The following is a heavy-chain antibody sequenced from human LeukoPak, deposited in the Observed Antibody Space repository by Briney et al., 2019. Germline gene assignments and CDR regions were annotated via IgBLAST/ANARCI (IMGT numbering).Heavy chain of an antibody. J-gene: IGHJ5*02. CDR3: AKGAGGFSYYNWFDP. Sequence: LETLSLTCTVSGGSISSSPYYWGWIRQPPGKGLEWIGSIYYSGTTHYSPSLESRVTISIDTSKNQFSLKLASVTAADTAIYYCAKGAGGFSYYNWFDPWGQGTLVTVSS. V-gene: IGHV4-39*07. CDR2: IYYSGTT. D-gene: IGHD5-18*01. CDR1: GGSISSSPYY.